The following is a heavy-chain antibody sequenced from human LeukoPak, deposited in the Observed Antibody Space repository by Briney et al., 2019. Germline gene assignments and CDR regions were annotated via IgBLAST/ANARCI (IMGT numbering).Heavy chain of an antibody. CDR1: GYTFSIHG. CDR2: ISANSGDT. CDR3: ARDERYAFDY. V-gene: IGHV1-18*01. Sequence: ASVKDSCKTAGYTFSIHGISWVRQAPGQGLEWMGWISANSGDTKFAQKFQGRVTMTTETSTNTAYMELRSLRFDDTAIYYCARDERYAFDYWGQGTLVSVSS. J-gene: IGHJ4*02. D-gene: IGHD3-9*01.